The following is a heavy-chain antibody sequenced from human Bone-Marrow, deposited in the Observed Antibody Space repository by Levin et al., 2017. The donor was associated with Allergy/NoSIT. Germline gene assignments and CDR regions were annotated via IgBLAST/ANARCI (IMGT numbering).Heavy chain of an antibody. CDR2: INPNTGAT. Sequence: GESLKISCKAFGYTFNAHNMHWLRQAPGLGLEWGGWINPNTGATVFAQAFQGRVTLTTDTSISTAYMELIRLTFDDTAMYYCARDDGIAGEDYWGQGTLVTVSS. J-gene: IGHJ4*02. CDR1: GYTFNAHN. D-gene: IGHD6-13*01. CDR3: ARDDGIAGEDY. V-gene: IGHV1-2*02.